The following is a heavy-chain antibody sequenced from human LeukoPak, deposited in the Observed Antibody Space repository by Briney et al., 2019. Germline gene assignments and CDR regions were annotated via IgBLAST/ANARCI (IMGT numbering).Heavy chain of an antibody. J-gene: IGHJ4*02. CDR1: GGTFSSYA. Sequence: SVKVSCKASGGTFSSYAISWVRQAPGQGLEWMGGIIPIFGTANYAQKFQGRVTITADKSTSTAYVELSSLRSEDTAVYYCARSLYSSGWLADYWGQGTLVTVSS. CDR3: ARSLYSSGWLADY. V-gene: IGHV1-69*06. CDR2: IIPIFGTA. D-gene: IGHD6-19*01.